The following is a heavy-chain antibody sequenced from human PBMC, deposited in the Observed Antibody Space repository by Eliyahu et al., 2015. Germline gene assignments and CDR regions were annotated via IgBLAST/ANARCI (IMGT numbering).Heavy chain of an antibody. Sequence: QVQLQESGPGLVKPSQTLSLTCTVSGGSITXGGFYWSWIRQHPVKGLEFIGYIYHSGSTYYNPSLQSLLTISVDKSKNQFSLKLSSVTAADTAVYYCARTSMWLRSPPAYMDVWGKGTTVTVSS. CDR3: ARTSMWLRSPPAYMDV. D-gene: IGHD5-12*01. CDR2: IYHSGST. V-gene: IGHV4-31*01. CDR1: GGSITXGGFY. J-gene: IGHJ6*03.